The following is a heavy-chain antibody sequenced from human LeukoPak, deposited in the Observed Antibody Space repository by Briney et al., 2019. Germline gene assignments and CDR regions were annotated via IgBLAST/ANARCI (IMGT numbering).Heavy chain of an antibody. V-gene: IGHV4-30-4*01. CDR2: IYYSGST. CDR1: GGSISSGDYY. J-gene: IGHJ4*02. D-gene: IGHD6-19*01. Sequence: SQTLSLTCTVSGGSISSGDYYWSWIRQPPGKGLEWIGYIYYSGSTYYNPSLKSRVTISVDTSKNQFSLKLSSVTAADTAVYYCARGNRAVAGTPFDYWGQGTLVTVSS. CDR3: ARGNRAVAGTPFDY.